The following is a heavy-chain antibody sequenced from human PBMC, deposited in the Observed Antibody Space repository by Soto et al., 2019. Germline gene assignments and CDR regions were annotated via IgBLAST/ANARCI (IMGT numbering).Heavy chain of an antibody. J-gene: IGHJ6*03. V-gene: IGHV3-30*18. D-gene: IGHD2-8*01. CDR2: ISYDGSNK. CDR1: GFTFSSYG. Sequence: GGSLRLSCAASGFTFSSYGMHWVRQAPGKGLEWVAVISYDGSNKYYADSVKGRFTISRDNSKNTLYLQMNSLRAEDTAVYYCAKGDGVWYYYYYMDVWGKGTTVTVSS. CDR3: AKGDGVWYYYYYMDV.